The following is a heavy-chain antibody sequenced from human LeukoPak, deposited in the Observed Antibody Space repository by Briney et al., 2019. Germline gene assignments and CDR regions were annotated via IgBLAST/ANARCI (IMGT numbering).Heavy chain of an antibody. CDR2: IYTSGST. V-gene: IGHV4-4*07. CDR3: ARASPMAREDAFDI. Sequence: GSLRLSCTVSGGSISSYYWSWIRQPAGKGLEWIGRIYTSGSTNYNPSLKSRVTMSVDTSKNQFSLKLSSVTAADTAVYYCARASPMAREDAFDIWGQGTMVTVSS. J-gene: IGHJ3*02. D-gene: IGHD2-8*01. CDR1: GGSISSYY.